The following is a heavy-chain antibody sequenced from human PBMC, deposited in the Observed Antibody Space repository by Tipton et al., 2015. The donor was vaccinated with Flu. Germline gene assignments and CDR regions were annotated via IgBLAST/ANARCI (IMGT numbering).Heavy chain of an antibody. CDR2: IYGSGTT. V-gene: IGHV4-4*07. CDR1: GGSMNNFY. D-gene: IGHD3-10*01. CDR3: ARVFMFQGDLFIDD. Sequence: TLSLTCNVSGGSMNNFYWTWIRQPAGKGLEWIGRIYGSGTTDYNPSLKSRVTMSIDTSMNQFSLRLRSVTAADTAVYFCARVFMFQGDLFIDDWGQGTLVTVSS. J-gene: IGHJ4*02.